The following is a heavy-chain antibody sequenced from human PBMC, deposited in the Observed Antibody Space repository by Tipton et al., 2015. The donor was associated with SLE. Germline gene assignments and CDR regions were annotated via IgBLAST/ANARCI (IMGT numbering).Heavy chain of an antibody. CDR2: INSDGTST. D-gene: IGHD6-13*01. V-gene: IGHV3-74*01. Sequence: SLRLSCAASGFTFSNYWMHWVRQAPGMGLVWVSRINSDGTSTNYADSVKGRFTISRDNAKNTLYLQMSSLRVEDTAVYYCAREGGYNSSWYVDFDPQGQGSLVTVSS. CDR3: AREGGYNSSWYVDFDP. CDR1: GFTFSNYW. J-gene: IGHJ5*02.